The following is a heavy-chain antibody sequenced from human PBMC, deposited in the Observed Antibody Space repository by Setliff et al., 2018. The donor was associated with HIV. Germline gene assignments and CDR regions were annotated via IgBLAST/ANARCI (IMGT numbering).Heavy chain of an antibody. CDR2: INPAGNPT. CDR3: ATAGIAVAGFHWYFDL. CDR1: GYTFTSDY. Sequence: GASVKVSCKASGYTFTSDYIHWVRQAPGQGLEWMGIINPAGNPTSYAQKFQGRVTITADTSTDTAYMELSSLRSEDTAVYYCATAGIAVAGFHWYFDLWGRGTLVTVSS. D-gene: IGHD6-19*01. V-gene: IGHV1-46*01. J-gene: IGHJ2*01.